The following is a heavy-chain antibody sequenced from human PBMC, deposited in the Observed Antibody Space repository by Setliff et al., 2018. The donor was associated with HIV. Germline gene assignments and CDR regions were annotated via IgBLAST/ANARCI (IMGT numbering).Heavy chain of an antibody. CDR2: IFHSAAT. Sequence: SQTLSLTCAVSGYSISSGYYWGWIRQPPGKGLEWIGSIFHSAATNYNPSLKSRVTISIDTSKNQFSLKLTSVTAADTAVYYCARRGAYGYDYFDYWAPGILVTVSS. CDR1: GYSISSGYY. J-gene: IGHJ4*02. D-gene: IGHD5-12*01. CDR3: ARRGAYGYDYFDY. V-gene: IGHV4-38-2*01.